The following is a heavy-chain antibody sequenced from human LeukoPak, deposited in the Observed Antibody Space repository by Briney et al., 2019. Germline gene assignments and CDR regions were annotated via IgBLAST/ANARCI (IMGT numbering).Heavy chain of an antibody. CDR1: GASISSYY. D-gene: IGHD3-10*01. CDR3: ARHPELYFFDY. Sequence: SETLSLTCTVSGASISSYYWSWIRQPSGKGLEWIGYISYSGSTNYNPSLKSRVTISADTSKNQVSLTLSSVTAADTAVYYCARHPELYFFDYWGQGTLVTVSS. CDR2: ISYSGST. J-gene: IGHJ4*02. V-gene: IGHV4-59*08.